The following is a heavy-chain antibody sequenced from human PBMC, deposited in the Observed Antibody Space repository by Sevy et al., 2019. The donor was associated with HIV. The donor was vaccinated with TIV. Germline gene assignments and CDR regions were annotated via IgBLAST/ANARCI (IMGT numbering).Heavy chain of an antibody. CDR1: GFTFSSHA. CDR3: ARDVFYYVSSGCLGLDY. Sequence: GGSLRLSCAASGFTFSSHAMHWVRQAPGKGLEWVAVISYDGSNKYYADSVKGRFTISRDNSKNTLYLQMNSLRAEDTAVYYCARDVFYYVSSGCLGLDYWGQGTLVTVSS. J-gene: IGHJ4*02. V-gene: IGHV3-30-3*01. D-gene: IGHD3-22*01. CDR2: ISYDGSNK.